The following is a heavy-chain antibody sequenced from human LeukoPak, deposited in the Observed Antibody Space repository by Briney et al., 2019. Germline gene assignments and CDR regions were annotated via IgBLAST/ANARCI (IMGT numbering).Heavy chain of an antibody. D-gene: IGHD6-6*01. CDR1: GGSISSSSDY. CDR3: ARRTGSSSSRWFDP. CDR2: IYYSGST. J-gene: IGHJ5*02. V-gene: IGHV4-39*01. Sequence: SETLSLTCTVSGGSISSSSDYWGWIRQPPGKGLEWIANIYYSGSTFYNPSLKSRVTISVDTSKNQFSLKLSSVTAADTAVYYCARRTGSSSSRWFDPWGQGTLATVSS.